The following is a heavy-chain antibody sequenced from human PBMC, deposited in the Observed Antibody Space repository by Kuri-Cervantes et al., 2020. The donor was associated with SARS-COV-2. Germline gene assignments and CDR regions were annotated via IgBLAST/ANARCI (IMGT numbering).Heavy chain of an antibody. Sequence: GESLKISCTVSGYSFTSYWIGWVRQMPGQGLEWMGIIYPGDSDTRYSPTFQGQVTISADKSISTAYLQWSSLKASDTAMYYCARQSRGATATVTTDYYYYGMDVWGQGTTVTVSS. V-gene: IGHV5-51*01. CDR2: IYPGDSDT. CDR1: GYSFTSYW. D-gene: IGHD4-17*01. CDR3: ARQSRGATATVTTDYYYYGMDV. J-gene: IGHJ6*02.